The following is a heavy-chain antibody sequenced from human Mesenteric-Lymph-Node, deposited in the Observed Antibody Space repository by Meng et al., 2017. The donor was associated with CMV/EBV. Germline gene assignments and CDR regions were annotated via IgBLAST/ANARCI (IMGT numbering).Heavy chain of an antibody. CDR1: GFTFSNYW. V-gene: IGHV3-74*03. CDR2: IDTVGSIT. J-gene: IGHJ4*02. D-gene: IGHD2-15*01. CDR3: VRDEAAHCSGASCSEMDF. Sequence: GESLKISCAASGFTFSNYWMHWVRQAPGKGLVWVSHIDTVGSITTYADFVKGRFTISRDNAKNTLFLQMNSLRAEDTAVYYCVRDEAAHCSGASCSEMDFWGQGTLVTVSS.